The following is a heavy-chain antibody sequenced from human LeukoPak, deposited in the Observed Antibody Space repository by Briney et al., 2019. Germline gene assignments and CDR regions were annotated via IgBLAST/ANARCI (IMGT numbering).Heavy chain of an antibody. D-gene: IGHD1-14*01. J-gene: IGHJ3*02. CDR2: IDYSGTT. Sequence: ADTLSLTCTVSGGSISSYCWSWIRQPPGKWLEWMGYIDYSGTTEYNPYLKSRITISTNTYTNQFSLKLTTVTAADTAVYYCATDRRYNTEPHDAFDIWGQGTVVTVSS. CDR1: GGSISSYC. V-gene: IGHV4-59*12. CDR3: ATDRRYNTEPHDAFDI.